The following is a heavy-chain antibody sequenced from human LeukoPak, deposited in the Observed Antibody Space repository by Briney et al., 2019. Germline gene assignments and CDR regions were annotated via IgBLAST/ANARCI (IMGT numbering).Heavy chain of an antibody. J-gene: IGHJ4*02. CDR2: IIPIFGTA. CDR1: GGTFSSYA. Sequence: ASVKVSCKASGGTFSSYAISWVRQAPGQGLEWMGGIIPIFGTANYAQKFQGRVTITADESTSTAYMELSSLRSEDTAVYYCASKNNEHPGLAVALDYWGQGTLVTVSS. CDR3: ASKNNEHPGLAVALDY. D-gene: IGHD6-19*01. V-gene: IGHV1-69*01.